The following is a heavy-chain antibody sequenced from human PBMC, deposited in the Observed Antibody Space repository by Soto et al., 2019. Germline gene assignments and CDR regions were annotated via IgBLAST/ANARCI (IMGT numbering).Heavy chain of an antibody. CDR3: ARGGRAGLLLLSYYYYGMDV. D-gene: IGHD3-22*01. J-gene: IGHJ6*02. Sequence: ASVKVSCKASGYTFTGYYMHWVRQAPGQGREWMGWINPNSGGTNYAQKFQGWVTMTRDTSISTAYMELSRLRSDDTAVYYCARGGRAGLLLLSYYYYGMDVWGQGTTVTVSS. V-gene: IGHV1-2*04. CDR2: INPNSGGT. CDR1: GYTFTGYY.